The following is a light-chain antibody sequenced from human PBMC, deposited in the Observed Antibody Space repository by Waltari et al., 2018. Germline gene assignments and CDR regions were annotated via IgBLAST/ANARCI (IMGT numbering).Light chain of an antibody. CDR1: QTVRATY. CDR3: QQYDISPLT. J-gene: IGKJ4*01. CDR2: DTS. Sequence: EIVLTQSLGTLSLSPGERDTLTCRASQTVRATYLAWYQQKPGQAPTLVIHDTSSRATGIPDRFSGSGSGTDFSLTISSLEPEDFAVYYCQQYDISPLTFGGGTKVETK. V-gene: IGKV3-20*01.